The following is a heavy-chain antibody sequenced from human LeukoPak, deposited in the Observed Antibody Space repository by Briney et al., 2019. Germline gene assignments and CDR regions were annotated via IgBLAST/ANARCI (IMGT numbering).Heavy chain of an antibody. CDR1: GYTFTGYY. V-gene: IGHV1-2*02. J-gene: IGHJ6*03. D-gene: IGHD2-15*01. Sequence: ASVKVSCKASGYTFTGYYMHWVRQAPGQGLEWMGWINPNSGGTNYAQKFQGRVTMTRDTSISTAYMELSRLRSDDTAVHYCAVGYCSGGSCYGALYYYYMDVWGKGTTVTVSS. CDR3: AVGYCSGGSCYGALYYYYMDV. CDR2: INPNSGGT.